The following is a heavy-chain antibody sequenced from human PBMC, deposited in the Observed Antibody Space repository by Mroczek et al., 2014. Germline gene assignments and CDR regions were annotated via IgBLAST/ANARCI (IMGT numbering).Heavy chain of an antibody. Sequence: QVQLQESGGGLVKPGGSLRLSCAASGFRISDYYMTWIRQAPGKGLEWISDISSSGDTVHDADSVKGRFTISRDNDKNSLYLQMNSLRVEDTAVYYCAREGCSSSTCPFSYYGMGVWGQGTTVIVSS. CDR3: AREGCSSSTCPFSYYGMGV. CDR1: GFRISDYY. J-gene: IGHJ6*02. CDR2: ISSSGDTV. D-gene: IGHD2-2*01. V-gene: IGHV3-11*01.